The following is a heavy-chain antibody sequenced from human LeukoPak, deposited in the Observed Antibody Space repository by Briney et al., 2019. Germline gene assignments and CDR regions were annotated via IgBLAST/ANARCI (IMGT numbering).Heavy chain of an antibody. CDR3: ARTGGATYYFDY. V-gene: IGHV1-8*01. CDR1: GYTFTSYD. J-gene: IGHJ4*02. D-gene: IGHD1-26*01. CDR2: MNPNSGNT. Sequence: GASVKVSCKASGYTFTSYDINWVRQATGQGLEWMGWMNPNSGNTGYAQKFQGRVTMTRDTSISTAYMELSRLRSDDTAVYYCARTGGATYYFDYWGQGTLVTVSS.